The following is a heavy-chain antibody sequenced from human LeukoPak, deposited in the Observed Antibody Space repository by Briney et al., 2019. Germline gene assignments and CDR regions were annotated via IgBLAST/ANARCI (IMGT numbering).Heavy chain of an antibody. D-gene: IGHD3-16*01. Sequence: GGSLTLSCAASGFTFSSSWMKWVRQSPGKGLESVAVIKEDGSEKYYVDSVKGRFAISRDNAKNSLYLQMNNVRAEDTAVYFCAANTQSGYWGQGALVTVSS. V-gene: IGHV3-7*05. J-gene: IGHJ4*02. CDR3: AANTQSGY. CDR2: IKEDGSEK. CDR1: GFTFSSSW.